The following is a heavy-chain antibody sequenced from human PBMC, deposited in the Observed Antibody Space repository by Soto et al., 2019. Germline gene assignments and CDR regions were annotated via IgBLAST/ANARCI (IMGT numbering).Heavy chain of an antibody. CDR2: ISNSDSST. CDR1: GFTFRNHE. D-gene: IGHD3-3*01. V-gene: IGHV3-48*03. Sequence: EVQLVESGGGLVQPGGSLRLSCAASGFTFRNHEMNWVRQAPGKGLEWISYISNSDSSTSYADSVRGRFTIPRDDAKNSLYLQMNSLRVEDTGVYYCARDRAIFGDVVLDPWGQGTLVTVSS. CDR3: ARDRAIFGDVVLDP. J-gene: IGHJ5*02.